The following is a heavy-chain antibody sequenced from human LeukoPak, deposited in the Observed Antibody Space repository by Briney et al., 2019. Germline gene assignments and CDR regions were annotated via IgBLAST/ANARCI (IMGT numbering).Heavy chain of an antibody. J-gene: IGHJ4*02. CDR2: ISSSGSTV. CDR1: GLTFRSYA. V-gene: IGHV3-48*03. Sequence: GGSLRLSCAASGLTFRSYAMNWVRQSPGKGLEWVSYISSSGSTVYYADSVKGRFTISRENAKNSLYLQLNSLRAEDTAVYYCARRLITKIDYWGQGTLVTVSS. CDR3: ARRLITKIDY.